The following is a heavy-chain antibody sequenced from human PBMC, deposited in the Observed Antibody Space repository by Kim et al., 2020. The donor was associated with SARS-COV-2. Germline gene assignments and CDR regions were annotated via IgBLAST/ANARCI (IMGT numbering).Heavy chain of an antibody. J-gene: IGHJ4*02. CDR1: GFTFSSYG. CDR2: IWYDGSNK. D-gene: IGHD3-10*01. CDR3: AKEYPPWGSGSLDY. Sequence: GGSLRLSCAASGFTFSSYGMHWVRQAPGKGLEWVAVIWYDGSNKYYADSVKGRFTISRDNSKNTLYLQMNSLRAEDTAVYYCAKEYPPWGSGSLDYWGQGTLVTVSS. V-gene: IGHV3-33*06.